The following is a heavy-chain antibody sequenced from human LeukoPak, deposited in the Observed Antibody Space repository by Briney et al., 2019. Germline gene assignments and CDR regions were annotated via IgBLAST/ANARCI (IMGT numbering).Heavy chain of an antibody. J-gene: IGHJ4*02. CDR2: INPSGGST. Sequence: ASVKVSCTASGYTFTSYYMHWVRQAPGQGLEWMGIINPSGGSTSYAQKFQGRVTMTRDTSTSTVYMELSSLRSEDTAVYYCARDASIAAAGGATYLDYWGQGTLVTVSS. CDR3: ARDASIAAAGGATYLDY. CDR1: GYTFTSYY. D-gene: IGHD6-13*01. V-gene: IGHV1-46*01.